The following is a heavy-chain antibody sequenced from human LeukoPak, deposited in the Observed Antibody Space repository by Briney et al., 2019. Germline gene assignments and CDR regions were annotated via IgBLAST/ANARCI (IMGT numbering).Heavy chain of an antibody. CDR3: GKGGLQTRNWYFAL. V-gene: IGHV3-30*18. CDR2: ISYDGSNK. J-gene: IGHJ2*01. Sequence: GGSLRLSCAASGFTFDDYGMSWVRQAPGKGLEWVAVISYDGSNKYYADSVKGRFTISRDNSKNTLYLEMNSLRTEDKAVYYCGKGGLQTRNWYFALWGRGTLVTVSS. CDR1: GFTFDDYG. D-gene: IGHD5-18*01.